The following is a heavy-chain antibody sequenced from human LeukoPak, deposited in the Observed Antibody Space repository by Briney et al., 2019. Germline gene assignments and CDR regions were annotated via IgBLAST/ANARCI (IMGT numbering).Heavy chain of an antibody. CDR1: GYTFTDYD. Sequence: ASVKVSCKTSGYTFTDYDITWVRQAPGQGLEWMGRVSPYNGNTYYLQRFQDRVTITKDTSTGTAYMDLRNLRTDDTAVYYCARDKQLDWAHYYYYYMDVWGKGTTVTVSS. J-gene: IGHJ6*03. CDR2: VSPYNGNT. D-gene: IGHD1-1*01. CDR3: ARDKQLDWAHYYYYYMDV. V-gene: IGHV1-18*01.